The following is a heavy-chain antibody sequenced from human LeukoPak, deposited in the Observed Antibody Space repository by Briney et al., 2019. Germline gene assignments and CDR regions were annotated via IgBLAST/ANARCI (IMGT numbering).Heavy chain of an antibody. Sequence: PGRSLRLSCAASGFTFSSNAVSWVRQAPGKGLEWVSTISDSGGTTYYADSVKGRFTISRDNSKNTLYLQMNSLRAEDTAVYYCASLTFGGVIVPVDYWGQGTLVTVSS. V-gene: IGHV3-23*01. CDR3: ASLTFGGVIVPVDY. CDR2: ISDSGGTT. D-gene: IGHD3-16*02. J-gene: IGHJ4*02. CDR1: GFTFSSNA.